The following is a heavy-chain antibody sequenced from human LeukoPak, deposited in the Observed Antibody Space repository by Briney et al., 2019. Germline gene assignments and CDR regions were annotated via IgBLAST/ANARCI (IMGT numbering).Heavy chain of an antibody. CDR2: ISAYNGNT. Sequence: ASVKVSCKASGYTFTSYGISWVRQAPGQGLEWMGWISAYNGNTNYAQKLQGRVTMTTDTSTSTAYIELRSLRSDDTAVYYCAAQVSYCSGGSCYLVDYWGQGTLVTVSS. D-gene: IGHD2-15*01. J-gene: IGHJ4*02. V-gene: IGHV1-18*01. CDR3: AAQVSYCSGGSCYLVDY. CDR1: GYTFTSYG.